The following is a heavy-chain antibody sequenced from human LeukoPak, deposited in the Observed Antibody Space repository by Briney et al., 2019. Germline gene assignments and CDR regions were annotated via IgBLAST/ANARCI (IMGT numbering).Heavy chain of an antibody. D-gene: IGHD6-13*01. CDR3: ARAAGIAAAYDY. V-gene: IGHV4-59*01. CDR2: IYYSGST. J-gene: IGHJ4*02. CDR1: GGSISSYY. Sequence: SETLSLTCTVSGGSISSYYWSWIRQPPGKGLEWIGYIYYSGSTNYIPSLKSRVTISVDTSRNQFSLKLSSVTAADTAVYYCARAAGIAAAYDYWGQGTLVTVSS.